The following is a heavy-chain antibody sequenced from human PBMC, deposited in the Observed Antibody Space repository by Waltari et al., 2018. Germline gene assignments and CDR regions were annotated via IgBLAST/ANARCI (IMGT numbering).Heavy chain of an antibody. Sequence: QVPLVQSGAEVKKPGSSVKVSCKASGGTFSSYAISWVRQAPGQGLEWMGGIIPILGTANYAQKFQGRVTMTADESTSTAYMELSSLRSEDTAVYYCARSTVAGTEGIAEYFQHWGQGTLVTVSS. CDR1: GGTFSSYA. CDR2: IIPILGTA. V-gene: IGHV1-69*01. CDR3: ARSTVAGTEGIAEYFQH. D-gene: IGHD6-19*01. J-gene: IGHJ1*01.